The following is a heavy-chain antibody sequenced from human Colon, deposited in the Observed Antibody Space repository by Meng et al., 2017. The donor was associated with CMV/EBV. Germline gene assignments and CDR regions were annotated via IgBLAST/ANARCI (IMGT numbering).Heavy chain of an antibody. D-gene: IGHD3-16*01. CDR2: IYSGGTEP. V-gene: IGHV3-23*03. CDR3: ARGSPFMNDAIDI. CDR1: GFSFSTYA. Sequence: GESLKISCAASGFSFSTYAMSWVRQAPGKGLEWVSIIYSGGTEPHYSDSVRGRFTLSRDNGKSTLSLQMNNLRAEDTAVYYCARGSPFMNDAIDIWGQGTMVTVSS. J-gene: IGHJ3*02.